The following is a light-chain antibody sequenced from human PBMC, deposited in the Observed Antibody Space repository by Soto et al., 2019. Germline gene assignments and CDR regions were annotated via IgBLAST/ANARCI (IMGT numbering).Light chain of an antibody. Sequence: EIVLTQSPGTLSLSPVERATLSCMASQSVSRYLAWYQQKPGQAPRLLIFGASARPTGIPARISGSGSGTEFTLTISSLRSEDFAVYFCQQYYNWPRTFGQGTKVDIK. V-gene: IGKV3-15*01. CDR3: QQYYNWPRT. J-gene: IGKJ1*01. CDR1: QSVSRY. CDR2: GAS.